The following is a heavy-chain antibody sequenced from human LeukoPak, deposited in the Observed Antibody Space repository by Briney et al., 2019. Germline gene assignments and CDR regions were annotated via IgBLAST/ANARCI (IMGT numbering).Heavy chain of an antibody. V-gene: IGHV4-59*12. CDR1: GGSISSYY. D-gene: IGHD3-22*01. Sequence: SETLSLTCTVSGGSISSYYWSWIRQPPGKGLEWIGYMYYSGTTNYNPSLKSRVTISVDTSKNQFSLKLSSVTAADTAVYYCARDGPTTMIVVWGQGTLVTVSS. CDR3: ARDGPTTMIVV. CDR2: MYYSGTT. J-gene: IGHJ4*02.